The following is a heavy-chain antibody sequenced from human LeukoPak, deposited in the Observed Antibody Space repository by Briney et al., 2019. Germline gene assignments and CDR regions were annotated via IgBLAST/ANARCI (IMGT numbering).Heavy chain of an antibody. V-gene: IGHV4-34*01. CDR2: INHSGST. Sequence: PSETLSLTCAVYGGSFSGYYWSWIRQPPGKGLEWIGEINHSGSTNCNPSLKSRVTISVDTSKNQFSLKLSSVTAADTAVYYCARRAYFDWLLTGWGQGTLVTVSS. D-gene: IGHD3-9*01. CDR3: ARRAYFDWLLTG. J-gene: IGHJ4*02. CDR1: GGSFSGYY.